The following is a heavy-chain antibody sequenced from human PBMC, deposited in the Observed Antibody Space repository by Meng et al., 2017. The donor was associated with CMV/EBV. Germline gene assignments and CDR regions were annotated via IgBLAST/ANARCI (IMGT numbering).Heavy chain of an antibody. V-gene: IGHV2-5*02. D-gene: IGHD5-18*01. Sequence: ISLKGIGRPRVKPTQTLTLTFPFSGVSLSTSRVGVGWNRQPHGQALEWLGAIYWVDAQRVSRCLKTRLTITRDRSTDQLVLTMTDRDPVARATYYCAQMVGYGYPGYWGQGTLVTVSS. CDR3: AQMVGYGYPGY. CDR2: IYWVDAQ. CDR1: GVSLSTSRVG. J-gene: IGHJ4*02.